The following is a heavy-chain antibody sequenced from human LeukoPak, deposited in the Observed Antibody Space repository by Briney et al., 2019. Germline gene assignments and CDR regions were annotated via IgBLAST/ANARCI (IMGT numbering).Heavy chain of an antibody. CDR3: ARDRLGDYDHSGYYDK. Sequence: GESLRLSCAASGFTFSDYYMSWIRQAPGKGLEWVSYICDSGRTIYYADSVKGRFTTSRDNAKNSVYLQMNNLRAEDTAVYYCARDRLGDYDHSGYYDKWGQGTLVTVSS. CDR2: ICDSGRTI. J-gene: IGHJ4*02. V-gene: IGHV3-11*01. D-gene: IGHD3-22*01. CDR1: GFTFSDYY.